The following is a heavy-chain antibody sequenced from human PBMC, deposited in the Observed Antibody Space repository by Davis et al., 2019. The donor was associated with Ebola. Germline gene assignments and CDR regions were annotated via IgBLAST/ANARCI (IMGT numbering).Heavy chain of an antibody. Sequence: PSETLSLTCTVSGSVMYSHYWSWVRRPPGKGLEWIGYIAYTGNTIYNPSLKSRVTISGDTSKKQFSLRLSSVTAADTAVYYCARGGLVPAALYLWGQGTMVTVSS. CDR1: GSVMYSHY. V-gene: IGHV4-59*11. CDR3: ARGGLVPAALYL. J-gene: IGHJ3*01. CDR2: IAYTGNT. D-gene: IGHD2-2*01.